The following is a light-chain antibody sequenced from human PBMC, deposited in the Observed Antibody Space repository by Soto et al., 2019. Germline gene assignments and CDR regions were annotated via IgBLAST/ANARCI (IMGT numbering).Light chain of an antibody. CDR2: GAS. CDR1: QSISTY. CDR3: QQTYSTPLT. V-gene: IGKV1-39*01. J-gene: IGKJ4*01. Sequence: DIHMTQSPSSLSASLGDRVTVTSRAGQSISTYLNWYQQKPERAPKLLIYGASTLQSGVPSRFSGSGSGTDFTLTINSLQPEDFATYYCQQTYSTPLTFGGGTKVDI.